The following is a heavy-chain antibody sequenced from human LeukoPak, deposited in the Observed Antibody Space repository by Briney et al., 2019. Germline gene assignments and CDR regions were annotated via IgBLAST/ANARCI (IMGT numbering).Heavy chain of an antibody. CDR2: ISYDGSNK. CDR3: ARVGDIVEVPGTIVDYYYYVDV. CDR1: GFTFSNYA. Sequence: QPGGSLRLSCAGSGFTFSNYAIHWVRQAPGKGLEWVAVISYDGSNKYYADSVKGRFTISRDNSKNTVYLQMNSLRAEDTAVYYCARVGDIVEVPGTIVDYYYYVDVWGKGTTVTVS. D-gene: IGHD2-2*02. J-gene: IGHJ6*03. V-gene: IGHV3-30-3*01.